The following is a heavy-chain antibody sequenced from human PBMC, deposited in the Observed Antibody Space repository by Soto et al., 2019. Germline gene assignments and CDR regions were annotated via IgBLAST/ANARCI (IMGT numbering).Heavy chain of an antibody. D-gene: IGHD1-26*01. CDR3: ARATTRGDYFDS. V-gene: IGHV4-4*02. J-gene: IGHJ4*02. CDR2: IYHSGTT. CDR1: GDSISSTNW. Sequence: QVQLQESGPGLVKPSGTLSLTCAVSGDSISSTNWWSWVRQPPGKGLECIGEIYHSGTTNYNPSLKSRVTLSVDKSKNQLSLRLTSVTAADTAVYYCARATTRGDYFDSWGQGTLVTVSS.